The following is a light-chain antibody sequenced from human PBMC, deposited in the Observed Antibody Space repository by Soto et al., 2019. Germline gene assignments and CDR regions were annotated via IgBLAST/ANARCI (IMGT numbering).Light chain of an antibody. Sequence: IMLTQSPGTLSLSPGERVTLSCRASQRVYSSYLAWYQQRPGQAPRLLFYDTSTRAAGIPARFSGSGYGTYFTLTISSLQSEDFAVYYCQQYNIWRSITFGQGTRLEIK. CDR1: QRVYSSY. CDR3: QQYNIWRSIT. CDR2: DTS. J-gene: IGKJ5*01. V-gene: IGKV3-15*01.